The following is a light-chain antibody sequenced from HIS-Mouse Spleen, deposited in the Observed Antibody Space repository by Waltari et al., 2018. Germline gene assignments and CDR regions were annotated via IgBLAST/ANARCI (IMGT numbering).Light chain of an antibody. CDR1: SSDVGGYNY. CDR3: SSYTSSSTVV. V-gene: IGLV2-14*01. CDR2: EVS. Sequence: QSALTQPASVSGSPGQSITISCTGTSSDVGGYNYVSWYQQHPGKAPKLMIYEVSNRPSGVSRRFPGSKSGNTASLTSSGLQAEDEADYYCSSYTSSSTVVFGGGTKLTVL. J-gene: IGLJ2*01.